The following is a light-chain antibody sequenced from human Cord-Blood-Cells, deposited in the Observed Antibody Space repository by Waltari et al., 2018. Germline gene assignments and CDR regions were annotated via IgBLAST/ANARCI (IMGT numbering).Light chain of an antibody. J-gene: IGKJ4*01. CDR1: QSHSSY. CDR2: AAS. CDR3: QQSYSTPLT. V-gene: IGKV1-39*01. Sequence: DIQMHPSPSSLSASVGDRVTLTCRASQSHSSYLNWYQQKPGKAPKLLIYAASSLQSGVPSRFSGSGSGTDFTLTISSLQPEDFATYYCQQSYSTPLTFGGGTKVEIK.